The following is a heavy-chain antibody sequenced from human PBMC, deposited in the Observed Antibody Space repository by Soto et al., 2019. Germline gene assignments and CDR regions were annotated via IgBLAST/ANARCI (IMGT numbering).Heavy chain of an antibody. CDR1: GGSFSGYY. D-gene: IGHD6-13*01. CDR2: INHSGST. V-gene: IGHV4-34*01. CDR3: ARTYSSSWSPFEY. Sequence: QVQLQQWGAGLLKPSETLSLTCAVYGGSFSGYYWSWIRQPPGKGLEWIGEINHSGSTNYNPSLKSRVTISVDTSKTHFSLKLTSVTAADTAVYYCARTYSSSWSPFEYWGQGTLITVSS. J-gene: IGHJ4*02.